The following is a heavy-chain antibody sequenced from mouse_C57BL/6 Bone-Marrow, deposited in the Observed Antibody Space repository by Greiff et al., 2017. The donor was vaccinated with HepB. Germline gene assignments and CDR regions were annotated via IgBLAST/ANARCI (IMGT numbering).Heavy chain of an antibody. V-gene: IGHV14-1*01. Sequence: DVQLQESGAELVRPGASVKLSCTASGFNIKDYYMHWVKQRPEQGLEWIGRIDPEDGDTEYAPKFQGKATMTADTSSNTAYLQLSSLTSEDTAVYYCTTDGSSWNWYFDVWGTGTTVTVSS. J-gene: IGHJ1*03. CDR3: TTDGSSWNWYFDV. CDR2: IDPEDGDT. CDR1: GFNIKDYY. D-gene: IGHD1-1*01.